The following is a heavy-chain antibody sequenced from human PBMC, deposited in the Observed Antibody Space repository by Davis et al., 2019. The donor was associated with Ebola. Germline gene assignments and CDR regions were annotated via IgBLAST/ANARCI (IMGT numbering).Heavy chain of an antibody. CDR1: GGSFSGYY. CDR3: ARAAGPVAPTAIRQNFYYYGMDA. CDR2: INHSGST. Sequence: MPSETLSLTCAVYGGSFSGYYWSWIRQPPGKGLEWIGEINHSGSTNHNPSLKSRVTISVDTSKNQFSLKLASVTAADTAVYYCARAAGPVAPTAIRQNFYYYGMDAWGQGTTVTVSS. D-gene: IGHD2-2*02. J-gene: IGHJ6*02. V-gene: IGHV4-34*01.